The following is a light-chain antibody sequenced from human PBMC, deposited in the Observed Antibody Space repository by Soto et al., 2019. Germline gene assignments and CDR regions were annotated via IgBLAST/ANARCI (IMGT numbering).Light chain of an antibody. CDR1: QGISSY. CDR3: HQLNSYPSIT. CDR2: AAS. V-gene: IGKV1-9*01. Sequence: IQLTQSPSSLSASVGDRDTITCRASQGISSYLAWYQQKPGKAPKLLIYAASTLQSGVPSRFSGSGSGTDVTLTISSLQPEDFETDYCHQLNSYPSITFGQGTRLEIK. J-gene: IGKJ5*01.